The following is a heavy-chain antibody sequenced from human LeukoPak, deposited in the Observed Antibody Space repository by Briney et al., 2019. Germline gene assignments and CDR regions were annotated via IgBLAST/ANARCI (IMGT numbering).Heavy chain of an antibody. V-gene: IGHV1-2*06. CDR1: EYIFTGYY. D-gene: IGHD1-26*01. CDR3: TRESGSYHGNDY. Sequence: SVKVSCKASEYIFTGYYMHWVRQAPGQGLEWMGRINPNNGATNYAQKFQGRVTITGDTSINTAYMELSSLRSDDTAVYYCTRESGSYHGNDYWGQGTLVTVSS. CDR2: INPNNGAT. J-gene: IGHJ4*02.